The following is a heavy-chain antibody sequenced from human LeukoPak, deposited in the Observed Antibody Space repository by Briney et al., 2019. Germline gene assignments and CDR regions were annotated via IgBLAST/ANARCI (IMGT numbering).Heavy chain of an antibody. CDR1: GYTFTSCD. D-gene: IGHD6-19*01. V-gene: IGHV1-8*01. CDR2: MNPNSGNT. J-gene: IGHJ4*02. Sequence: ASVKVSCKASGYTFTSCDINWVRQATGQGLEWMGWMNPNSGNTGYAQKFQGRVTMTRNTSISTAYMELSSLRYEDTAVYYCARAGYSSGWGGDYWGQGTLVTVSS. CDR3: ARAGYSSGWGGDY.